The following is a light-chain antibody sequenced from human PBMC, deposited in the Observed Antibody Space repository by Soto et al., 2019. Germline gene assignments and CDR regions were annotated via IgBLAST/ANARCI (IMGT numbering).Light chain of an antibody. CDR1: QSVSSN. J-gene: IGKJ1*01. V-gene: IGKV3-15*01. Sequence: EIVMTQSPATLSVSPGERATLSCRASQSVSSNLAWYQQKPGQAPRLLLYGASTRATGIPARFSGSGSGTEFTLTISSLQSEAFAVYYCQQYNNWPVTFGQGTKVDIK. CDR3: QQYNNWPVT. CDR2: GAS.